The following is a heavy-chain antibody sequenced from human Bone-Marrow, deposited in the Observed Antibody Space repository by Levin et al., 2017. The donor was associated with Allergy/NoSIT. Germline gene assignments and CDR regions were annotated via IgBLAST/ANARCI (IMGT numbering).Heavy chain of an antibody. Sequence: GGSLRLSCVASEFTFSVYGMHWVRQAPGKGLEWVAVISYDGSKTYFADSVKGRFTISRDNSKSTLYLQMNSLRAEDTAVYYCAKGSMAAADGDYYYGMDVWGQGTTVTVS. J-gene: IGHJ6*02. CDR1: EFTFSVYG. CDR2: ISYDGSKT. D-gene: IGHD6-13*01. V-gene: IGHV3-30*18. CDR3: AKGSMAAADGDYYYGMDV.